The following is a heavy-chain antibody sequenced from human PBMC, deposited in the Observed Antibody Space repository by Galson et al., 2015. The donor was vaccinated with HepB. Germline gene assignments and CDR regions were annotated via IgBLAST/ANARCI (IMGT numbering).Heavy chain of an antibody. J-gene: IGHJ6*02. V-gene: IGHV3-30*18. CDR2: ISYDGSNK. D-gene: IGHD2-2*01. Sequence: SLRLSCAASGFTFSRYAMHWARQAPGKGLEWVAVISYDGSNKYYADSVKGRFTLSRDNSKNTLYLQVNSLRVEDTAVYYCAKDNWVPDPISAMDVWGQGTTVIVSS. CDR1: GFTFSRYA. CDR3: AKDNWVPDPISAMDV.